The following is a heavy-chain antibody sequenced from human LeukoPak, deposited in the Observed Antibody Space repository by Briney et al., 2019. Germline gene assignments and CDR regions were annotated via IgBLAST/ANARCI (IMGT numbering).Heavy chain of an antibody. Sequence: PGGSRRLSCAASGLTFAGYDMSWVRQAPGKGLEWVSTISASGDNTYYAGSVKGRFTISRDNSKNTLYLQMDSLRAEDTAVYYCAKRFCSATRCFHFDYWGQGTLVTVSS. CDR3: AKRFCSATRCFHFDY. CDR2: ISASGDNT. J-gene: IGHJ4*02. CDR1: GLTFAGYD. D-gene: IGHD2-2*01. V-gene: IGHV3-23*01.